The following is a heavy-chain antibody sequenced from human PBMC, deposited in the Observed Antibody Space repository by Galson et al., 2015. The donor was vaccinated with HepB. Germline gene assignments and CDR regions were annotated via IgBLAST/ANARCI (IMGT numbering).Heavy chain of an antibody. CDR1: GYTFTSYA. CDR3: ARASFGGSYYFFDY. D-gene: IGHD1-26*01. CDR2: INAGNGNT. J-gene: IGHJ4*02. Sequence: VSCKASGYTFTSYAMHWVRQAPGQRLEWMGWINAGNGNTKYSQEFQGRVTITRDTSASTAYMELSSLRSEDTAVYYCARASFGGSYYFFDYWGQGTLVTVSS. V-gene: IGHV1-3*01.